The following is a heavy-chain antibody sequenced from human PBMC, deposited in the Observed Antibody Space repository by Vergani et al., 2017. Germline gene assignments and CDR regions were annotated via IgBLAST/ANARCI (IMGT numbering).Heavy chain of an antibody. D-gene: IGHD3-10*01. V-gene: IGHV5-51*01. CDR1: GYIFSNFW. CDR3: ASGGHGSENGGALQL. J-gene: IGHJ3*01. CDR2: IYPGDSEV. Sequence: EKQLVQSGSETKTPGESLKISCQAFGYIFSNFWIGCVRQRPGRGLEWMGIIYPGDSEVKSNPTFRGQVIFSVDTSVNTAYLQWRSLQASDTATYFCASGGHGSENGGALQLWGQGTNITVSS.